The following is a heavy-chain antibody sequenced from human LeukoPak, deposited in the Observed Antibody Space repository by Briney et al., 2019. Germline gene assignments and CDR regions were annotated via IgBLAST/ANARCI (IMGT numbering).Heavy chain of an antibody. D-gene: IGHD3-10*01. CDR2: ISGSGGST. CDR3: AKRPRGNYLDPFDY. V-gene: IGHV3-23*01. CDR1: GFTFSSYA. J-gene: IGHJ4*02. Sequence: PGGSLRLSCAASGFTFSSYAMSWVRQAPGKGLEWVSGISGSGGSTYYADSVKGRFTISRDNSKNRLYLQMNSLRAEDTAVYYCAKRPRGNYLDPFDYWGQGILVTVSS.